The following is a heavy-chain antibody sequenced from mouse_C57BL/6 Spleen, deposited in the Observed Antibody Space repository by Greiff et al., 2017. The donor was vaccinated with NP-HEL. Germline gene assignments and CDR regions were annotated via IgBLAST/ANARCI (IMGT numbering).Heavy chain of an antibody. CDR2: ISDGGSYT. V-gene: IGHV5-4*03. J-gene: IGHJ2*01. CDR1: GFTFSSYA. CDR3: ARGDYPSDY. Sequence: EVMLVESGGGLVKPGGSLKLSCAASGFTFSSYAMSWVRQTPEKRLEWVATISDGGSYTYYPDNVKGRFTISRDNAKNNLYLQMSHLKSEDTAMYYCARGDYPSDYWGQGTTLTVSS. D-gene: IGHD1-1*02.